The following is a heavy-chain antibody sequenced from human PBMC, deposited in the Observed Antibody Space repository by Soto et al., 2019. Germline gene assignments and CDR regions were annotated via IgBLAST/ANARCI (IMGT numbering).Heavy chain of an antibody. CDR1: GFTFSSHE. D-gene: IGHD5-18*01. CDR2: ISSSGSTI. J-gene: IGHJ4*02. Sequence: GGSLSLSCAASGFTFSSHEMNWVRQAPGKGLEWVSYISSSGSTIYYADSVKGRFTISRDNAKNSLYLQMNSLRAEDTAVYYCARAPLYSYGSYYFDYWGQGTLVTVSS. CDR3: ARAPLYSYGSYYFDY. V-gene: IGHV3-48*03.